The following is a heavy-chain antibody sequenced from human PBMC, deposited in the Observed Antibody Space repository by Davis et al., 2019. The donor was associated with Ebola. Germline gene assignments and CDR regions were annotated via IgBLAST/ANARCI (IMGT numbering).Heavy chain of an antibody. D-gene: IGHD1-26*01. J-gene: IGHJ4*02. CDR1: GFTFRTYA. CDR2: ISSGGGAP. CDR3: AKQRGVGAIDYDY. Sequence: GESLKISCAASGFTFRTYAMGWVRQAPGKGLEWVSDISSGGGAPYYADSVKGRFTTFRDNPKNTLYLQMNSLRADDTAVYYCAKQRGVGAIDYDYWGRGTVVTVSS. V-gene: IGHV3-23*01.